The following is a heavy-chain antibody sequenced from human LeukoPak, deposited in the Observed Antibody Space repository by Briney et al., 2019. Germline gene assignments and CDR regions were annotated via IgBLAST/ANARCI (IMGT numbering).Heavy chain of an antibody. CDR3: ARASGSYCSSTSCNDAFDI. D-gene: IGHD2-2*01. Sequence: ASGKVSCKASGYTFSSYGITWGRQAPGQGLGWMGWISVYNGNTNYAQNLQGRVTMTTDTSTSTAYLELKSLSSDDTAVYYCARASGSYCSSTSCNDAFDIWGQGTMVTVSS. CDR2: ISVYNGNT. CDR1: GYTFSSYG. V-gene: IGHV1-18*01. J-gene: IGHJ3*02.